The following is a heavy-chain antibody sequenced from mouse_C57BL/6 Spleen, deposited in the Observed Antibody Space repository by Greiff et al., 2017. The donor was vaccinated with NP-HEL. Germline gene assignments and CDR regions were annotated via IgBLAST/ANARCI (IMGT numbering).Heavy chain of an antibody. V-gene: IGHV5-4*03. D-gene: IGHD4-1*01. Sequence: EVKLVESGGGLVKPGGSLKLSCAASGFTFSSYAMSWVRQTPEKRLEWVATISDGGSYTYYPDNVKGRFTISRDKAKNNLYLQMSHLKSEDTALYYCARGKLAQYDHAVDYWSKGTSVTVS. J-gene: IGHJ4*01. CDR3: ARGKLAQYDHAVDY. CDR2: ISDGGSYT. CDR1: GFTFSSYA.